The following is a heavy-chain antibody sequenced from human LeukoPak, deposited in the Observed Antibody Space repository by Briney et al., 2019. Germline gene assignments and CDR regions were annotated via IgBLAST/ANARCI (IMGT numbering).Heavy chain of an antibody. CDR2: IYHSGST. CDR3: ARELLTGYLYYYYYYMDV. CDR1: GGSISSSNW. D-gene: IGHD3-9*01. V-gene: IGHV4-4*02. J-gene: IGHJ6*03. Sequence: PSGTLSLTCAVSGGSISSSNWWSWVRQPPGKGLEWIGEIYHSGSTNYNPSLKSRVTMSVDTSKNQFSLKLSSVTAADTAVYYCARELLTGYLYYYYYYMDVWGKGTTVTISS.